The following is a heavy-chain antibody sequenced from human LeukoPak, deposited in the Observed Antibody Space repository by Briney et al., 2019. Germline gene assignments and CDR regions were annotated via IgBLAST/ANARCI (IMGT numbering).Heavy chain of an antibody. CDR2: IIPIFGTA. Sequence: VASVKVSCKASGGTFSSYAISWVRQAPGQGLEWMGGIIPIFGTANYAQRFQGRVTITADESTSTAYMELSSLRSEDTAVYYCASTGYSSSWEKYYYYYMDVWGKGTTVTISS. D-gene: IGHD6-13*01. CDR1: GGTFSSYA. J-gene: IGHJ6*03. V-gene: IGHV1-69*13. CDR3: ASTGYSSSWEKYYYYYMDV.